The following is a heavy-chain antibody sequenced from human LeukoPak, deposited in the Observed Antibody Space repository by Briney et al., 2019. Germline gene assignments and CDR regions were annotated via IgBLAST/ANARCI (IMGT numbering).Heavy chain of an antibody. CDR2: ISACNGNT. V-gene: IGHV1-3*03. CDR3: ARGRGSNYNYYYMDV. CDR1: GYTFTSYV. D-gene: IGHD3-10*01. Sequence: ASVKVSCKASGYTFTSYVMEWARQPPGQRPERMGWISACNGNTKYSQEFQGRVTITRDTSANTAYMELRSLRSEDMAVYYCARGRGSNYNYYYMDVWGKGTTVTVSS. J-gene: IGHJ6*03.